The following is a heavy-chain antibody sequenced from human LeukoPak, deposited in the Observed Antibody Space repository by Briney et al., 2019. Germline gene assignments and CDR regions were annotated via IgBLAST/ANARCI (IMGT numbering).Heavy chain of an antibody. D-gene: IGHD2-15*01. CDR1: GYSFTSYW. CDR2: IYPGDSDT. CDR3: ARYVAAIFHWFDP. V-gene: IGHV5-51*01. Sequence: GESLKISCKGSGYSFTSYWIGWVRQMPGKGLEWMGIIYPGDSDTRYSPSFQGQVTFSADKSISTAYLQWSCLKASDTAMYYCARYVAAIFHWFDPWGQGTLVTVSS. J-gene: IGHJ5*02.